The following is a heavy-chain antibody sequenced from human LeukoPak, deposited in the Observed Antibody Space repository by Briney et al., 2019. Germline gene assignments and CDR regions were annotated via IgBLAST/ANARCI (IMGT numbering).Heavy chain of an antibody. J-gene: IGHJ4*02. D-gene: IGHD2-21*02. Sequence: PSETLSLTCTVSGGSISSYYWSWIRQPPGKGLEWIGYIYYSGSTNYNPSLKSRVTISVDTSKNQFSLKLSSVTAADTAVYYCARARDSLAYCGGDCYSAREFDYWGQGTLVTVSP. CDR1: GGSISSYY. CDR2: IYYSGST. CDR3: ARARDSLAYCGGDCYSAREFDY. V-gene: IGHV4-59*01.